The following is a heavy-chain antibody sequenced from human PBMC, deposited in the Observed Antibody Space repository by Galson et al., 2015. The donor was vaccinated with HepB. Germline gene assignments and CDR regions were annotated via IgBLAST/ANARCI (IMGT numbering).Heavy chain of an antibody. CDR1: GYTFSNYR. CDR3: ARESLTGWSLDY. V-gene: IGHV1-18*01. Sequence: SVKVSCKASGYTFSNYRLSWVRQAPGQGLEWMGWIRVYNGDTKSAQKVQGRVTMTTDKPTRTAYMELRSLTSGDTAVYYCARESLTGWSLDYWGQGTPVTVSS. J-gene: IGHJ4*02. CDR2: IRVYNGDT. D-gene: IGHD3-9*01.